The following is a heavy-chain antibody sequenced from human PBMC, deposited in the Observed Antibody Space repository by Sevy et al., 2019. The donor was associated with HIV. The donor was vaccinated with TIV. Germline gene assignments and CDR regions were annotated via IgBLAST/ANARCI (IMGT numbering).Heavy chain of an antibody. CDR1: GGSISSSSSY. J-gene: IGHJ4*02. D-gene: IGHD3-22*01. CDR3: ARHPIDYYDTSGYLG. Sequence: SETLSLTCTVSGGSISSSSSYWGWIRQPPGKGLEWIGNIYYSGSTYYHPSLKSRVTISVDTSKNQFSLKLSSVTAADTAVYYCARHPIDYYDTSGYLGWGQGTLVTVSS. V-gene: IGHV4-39*01. CDR2: IYYSGST.